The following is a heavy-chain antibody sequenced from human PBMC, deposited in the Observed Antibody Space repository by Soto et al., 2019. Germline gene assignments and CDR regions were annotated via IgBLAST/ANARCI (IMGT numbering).Heavy chain of an antibody. CDR2: ITPSTGNT. Sequence: GASVKVSCKAFGYPFVDFAFNWIRQAPGQGPEWIGWITPSTGNTNYAQKLQGRLTLTTDTSTGTAHMQLRGLRSDDTAMYYCAGRKVNYSEGSVFFFSDHGGQGTRVT. CDR3: AGRKVNYSEGSVFFFSDH. D-gene: IGHD3-22*01. CDR1: GYPFVDFA. J-gene: IGHJ4*02. V-gene: IGHV1-18*01.